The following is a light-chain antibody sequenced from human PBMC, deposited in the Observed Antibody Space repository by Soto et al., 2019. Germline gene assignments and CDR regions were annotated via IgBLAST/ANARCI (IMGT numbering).Light chain of an antibody. CDR2: AAS. Sequence: DIQMTQSPSSLSASVGDRVTITCRASQGISTYLNWYQQKPGKAPKLLIYAASSLQSGVPSRFSGSGSETDFTLTISCLQSEDFATYYCQQYYSYPPTFGQGTKVDNK. CDR1: QGISTY. CDR3: QQYYSYPPT. V-gene: IGKV1-39*01. J-gene: IGKJ1*01.